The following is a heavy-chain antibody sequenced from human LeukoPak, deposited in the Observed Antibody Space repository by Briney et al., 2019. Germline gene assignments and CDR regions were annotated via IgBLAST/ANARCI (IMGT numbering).Heavy chain of an antibody. J-gene: IGHJ5*02. CDR2: INPNSGGI. V-gene: IGHV1-2*06. Sequence: GASVKVSCKASGYTFTGYYMHWVRQAPGQGLEWMGRINPNSGGINYAQKFQGRVTMTRDTSISTAYMELSRLRSDDTAVYYCARAHWNDGNWFDPWGQGTLVTVSS. CDR3: ARAHWNDGNWFDP. CDR1: GYTFTGYY. D-gene: IGHD1-1*01.